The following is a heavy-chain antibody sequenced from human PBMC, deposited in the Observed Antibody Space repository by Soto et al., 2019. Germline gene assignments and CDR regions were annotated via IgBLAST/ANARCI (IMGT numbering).Heavy chain of an antibody. CDR2: ISYDGSNK. CDR1: GFTFSSYA. Sequence: QVQLVESGGGVVQPGRSLRLSCAASGFTFSSYAMHWVRQAPGKGLEWVAVISYDGSNKYYEDSVKGRFTISRDNSNNTLYLQMNSLRAEDTAVYYCARETVGADDAFDIWGQGTMVTVSS. D-gene: IGHD1-26*01. J-gene: IGHJ3*02. V-gene: IGHV3-30-3*01. CDR3: ARETVGADDAFDI.